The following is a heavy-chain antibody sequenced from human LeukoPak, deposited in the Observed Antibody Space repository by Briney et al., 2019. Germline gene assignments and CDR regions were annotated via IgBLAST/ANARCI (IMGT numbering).Heavy chain of an antibody. D-gene: IGHD5-18*01. V-gene: IGHV3-9*01. Sequence: GGSLRLSCAASGFTLDDYAMHRVRQAPGKGLEWVSGISWNSGSIGYADSVKGRFTISRDNAKNSLYLQMNSLRAEDTALHYCAKEDTATSHDYYYGMDVWGQGTTVTVSS. CDR3: AKEDTATSHDYYYGMDV. CDR1: GFTLDDYA. CDR2: ISWNSGSI. J-gene: IGHJ6*02.